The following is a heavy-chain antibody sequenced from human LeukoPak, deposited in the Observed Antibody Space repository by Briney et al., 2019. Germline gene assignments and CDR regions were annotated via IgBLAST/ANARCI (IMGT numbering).Heavy chain of an antibody. CDR3: ARVPPTDAFDI. CDR1: GYTFTGYY. CDR2: INTNTGNP. J-gene: IGHJ3*02. V-gene: IGHV7-4-1*02. Sequence: ASVKVSCKASGYTFTGYYMHWVRQAPGRGLEWMGWINTNTGNPTYAQGFTGRFVFSLDTSVSTAYLQISSLKAEDTAVYYCARVPPTDAFDIWGQGTMVTVSS.